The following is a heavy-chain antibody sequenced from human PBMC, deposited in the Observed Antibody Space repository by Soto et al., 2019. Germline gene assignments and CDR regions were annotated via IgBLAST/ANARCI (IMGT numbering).Heavy chain of an antibody. CDR3: AMTDYGDYDY. J-gene: IGHJ4*02. V-gene: IGHV4-59*08. D-gene: IGHD4-17*01. CDR1: GGSISSYY. Sequence: SETLSLTCTVSGGSISSYYWSWIRQPPGKGLEWIGYIYYSGSTNYNPPLKSRVTISLDTSKNTFSLKRSSVTAADTAVYYCAMTDYGDYDYWGQGTLVTVSS. CDR2: IYYSGST.